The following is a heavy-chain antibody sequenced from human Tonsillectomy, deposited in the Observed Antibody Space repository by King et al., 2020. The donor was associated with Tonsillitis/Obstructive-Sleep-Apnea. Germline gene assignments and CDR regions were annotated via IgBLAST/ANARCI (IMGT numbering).Heavy chain of an antibody. CDR3: AAPGGSSGPHDVFDI. D-gene: IGHD3-22*01. J-gene: IGHJ3*02. Sequence: VQLVESGGGLVQPGGSLRLSCAASGFTFSSYAINWVRQTPGKGLEWVSAISGSGNSTYYADSVKGRFTISRDNSKNTLYLQMNSLIAKDTAIYYCAAPGGSSGPHDVFDIWGQGTMVTVSS. CDR2: ISGSGNST. V-gene: IGHV3-23*04. CDR1: GFTFSSYA.